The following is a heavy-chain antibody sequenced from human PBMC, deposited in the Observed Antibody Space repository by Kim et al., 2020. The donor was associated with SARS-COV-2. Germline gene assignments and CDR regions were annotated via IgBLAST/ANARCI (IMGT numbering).Heavy chain of an antibody. CDR3: TTDRRITMVRGVTHFDY. Sequence: KGRFTLSRDDSKNPLYRQMNSLKTEDTAVYYCTTDRRITMVRGVTHFDYWGQGTLVTVSS. J-gene: IGHJ4*02. D-gene: IGHD3-10*01. V-gene: IGHV3-15*01.